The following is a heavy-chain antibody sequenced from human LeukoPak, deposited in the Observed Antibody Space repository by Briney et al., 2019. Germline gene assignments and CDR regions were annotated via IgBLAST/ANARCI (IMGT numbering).Heavy chain of an antibody. CDR1: GFTFSSYG. CDR2: ISYDGSNR. V-gene: IGHV3-30*03. J-gene: IGHJ4*02. CDR3: ASGTSVTTLDY. D-gene: IGHD4-17*01. Sequence: GGSLRLSCAASGFTFSSYGMHWVRQAPGKGLEWVAVISYDGSNRYYADSVKGRFTISRDNSKNTLYLQMNSLRAEDTAVYYCASGTSVTTLDYWGQGTLVTVSS.